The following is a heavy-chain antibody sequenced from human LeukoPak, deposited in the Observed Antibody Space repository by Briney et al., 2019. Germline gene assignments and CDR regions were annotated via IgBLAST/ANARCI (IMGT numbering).Heavy chain of an antibody. CDR2: IYPGDSDT. Sequence: GESLKISCKGSGYSFTNYWIAWVRQMPGKGLEWMGIIYPGDSDTRYSPSFQGQVTISADESISAAFLQWSSLKASDTAMYYCARQSEISSRCFVSWGQGTLVTVSS. V-gene: IGHV5-51*01. D-gene: IGHD2-2*01. CDR3: ARQSEISSRCFVS. CDR1: GYSFTNYW. J-gene: IGHJ5*01.